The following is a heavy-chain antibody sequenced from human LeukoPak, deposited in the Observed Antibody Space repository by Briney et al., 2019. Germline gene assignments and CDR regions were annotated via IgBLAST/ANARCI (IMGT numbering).Heavy chain of an antibody. J-gene: IGHJ4*02. V-gene: IGHV3-49*03. CDR2: IRRKVYGETT. CDR1: GFTFSDST. CDR3: TRGQGLYY. D-gene: IGHD3/OR15-3a*01. Sequence: GRSLRLSCAGSGFTFSDSTMSWYRQAPGKGLVWVGFIRRKVYGETTEYAASVKGRFTISRDDSKSIAYLQMDSLKTEDTAVYYCTRGQGLYYWGQGTLVTVSS.